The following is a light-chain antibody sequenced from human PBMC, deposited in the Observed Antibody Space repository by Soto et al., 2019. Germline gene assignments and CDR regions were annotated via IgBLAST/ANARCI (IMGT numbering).Light chain of an antibody. CDR2: AAS. Sequence: DIQITQSPSSLSSSVSERFTITCRTSQPINIYLNWYQHKPGKAPKLLIYAASSLQSGVPSRFSGSGSGADFTLTISSLQPEDFATYYCQQSYSAPTFGGGTKVDIK. V-gene: IGKV1-39*01. CDR1: QPINIY. J-gene: IGKJ4*01. CDR3: QQSYSAPT.